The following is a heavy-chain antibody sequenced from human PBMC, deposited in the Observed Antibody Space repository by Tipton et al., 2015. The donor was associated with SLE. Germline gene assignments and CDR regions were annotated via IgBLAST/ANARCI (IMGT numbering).Heavy chain of an antibody. CDR3: ARLHGYSYGLNWFDP. J-gene: IGHJ5*02. CDR1: GGSISNHY. V-gene: IGHV4-59*11. Sequence: TLSLTCTASGGSISNHYWSWIRQPPGKGLEWIGYIYHSGSTNYNPSLKSRVTISVDTSKNQFSLQLNSVIAADTAVYYCARLHGYSYGLNWFDPWGQGTLISVSS. D-gene: IGHD5-18*01. CDR2: IYHSGST.